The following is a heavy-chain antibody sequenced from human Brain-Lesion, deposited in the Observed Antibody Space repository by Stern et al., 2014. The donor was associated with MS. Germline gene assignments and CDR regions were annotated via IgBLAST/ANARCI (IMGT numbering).Heavy chain of an antibody. CDR3: ARDQRGITIFGVVTDYYYLGMDV. D-gene: IGHD3-3*01. V-gene: IGHV1-2*02. CDR2: INPNTGGT. CDR1: GYIFTGYY. J-gene: IGHJ6*02. Sequence: VQLVESGAEVKKPGASVKVSCKTSGYIFTGYYLPWVRQAPGQGLEWMAWINPNTGGTKYAQKFQGRVTMSRDTSISTAYVELSSLTSDDTAVYYCARDQRGITIFGVVTDYYYLGMDVWGQGTTVTVSS.